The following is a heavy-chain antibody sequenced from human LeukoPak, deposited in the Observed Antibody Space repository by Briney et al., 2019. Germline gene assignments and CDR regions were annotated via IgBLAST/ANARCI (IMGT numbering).Heavy chain of an antibody. CDR3: ARDKRGLDYGVVYYGMDV. V-gene: IGHV3-30*02. Sequence: GGSLRLSCVASGFPFSSYGMHWVRQAPGKGLEWVTFIRSDENDKYYADSVKGRFSISRDNSKNSLYLQMNSLRAEDTAVYYCARDKRGLDYGVVYYGMDVWGQGTTVTVSS. CDR2: IRSDENDK. D-gene: IGHD3-16*01. J-gene: IGHJ6*02. CDR1: GFPFSSYG.